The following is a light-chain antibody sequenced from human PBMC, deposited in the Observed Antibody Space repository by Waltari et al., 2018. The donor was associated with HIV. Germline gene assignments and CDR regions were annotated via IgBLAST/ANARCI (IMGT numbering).Light chain of an antibody. CDR3: ASWDDSLNGVV. CDR2: SND. V-gene: IGLV1-44*01. Sequence: QSVLTQPPSTSGTPGQRVTISCSGSNSNIGSHTVNWYQQVPGEAPKLLIYSNDQRPSGVPDRFSGSKSDTSASLAISGLQSEDETDYYCASWDDSLNGVVFGGGTKLTAL. J-gene: IGLJ2*01. CDR1: NSNIGSHT.